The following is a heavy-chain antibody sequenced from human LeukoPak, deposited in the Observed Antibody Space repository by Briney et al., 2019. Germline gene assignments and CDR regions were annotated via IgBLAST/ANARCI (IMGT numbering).Heavy chain of an antibody. V-gene: IGHV1-2*02. D-gene: IGHD6-19*01. CDR2: INPNNGGT. CDR3: ARDASYSSGWSGY. Sequence: ASVKVSCKASGYMFTGYYLHWVRQAPGQGLEWMGWINPNNGGTNYAQKFQGRVTMTRDTSISTAYMELSSLRSDDTAVYYCARDASYSSGWSGYWGQGTLVTVSS. J-gene: IGHJ4*02. CDR1: GYMFTGYY.